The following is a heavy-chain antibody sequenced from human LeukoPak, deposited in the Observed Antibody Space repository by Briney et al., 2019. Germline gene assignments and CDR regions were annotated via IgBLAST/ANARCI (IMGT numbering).Heavy chain of an antibody. CDR2: IYYSGST. CDR1: GGSINSYY. D-gene: IGHD2-8*01. V-gene: IGHV4-59*01. CDR3: TSGGMVSGDF. Sequence: SETLSLTCTVSGGSINSYYWSWIRQPPGKGLEWIGYIYYSGSTSYNPSLNSRVTISRDTSKNQFSLNLRSVTAADTAVYYCTSGGMVSGDFWGHGSLVTVSS. J-gene: IGHJ4*01.